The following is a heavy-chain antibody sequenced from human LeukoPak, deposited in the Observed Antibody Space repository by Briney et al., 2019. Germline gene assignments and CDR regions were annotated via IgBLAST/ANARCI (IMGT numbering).Heavy chain of an antibody. D-gene: IGHD3-22*01. CDR3: ARDRPEDSSAYRINRLDYYYMDV. Sequence: SETLSLMCTVSGGSMRGYYGSGPRQPRGKGREWIGYLYYSGSTNYSPSLNSRVTMSVDTSQNQFSLKLSSVTAADTALYYCARDRPEDSSAYRINRLDYYYMDVWGKGTTVTVSS. CDR1: GGSMRGYY. V-gene: IGHV4-59*13. J-gene: IGHJ6*03. CDR2: LYYSGST.